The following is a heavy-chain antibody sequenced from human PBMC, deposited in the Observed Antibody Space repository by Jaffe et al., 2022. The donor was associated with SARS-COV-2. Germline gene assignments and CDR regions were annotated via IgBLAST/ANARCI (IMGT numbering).Heavy chain of an antibody. Sequence: QVTLKESGPVLVKPTETLTLTCTVSGFSLSNARMGVSWIRQPPGKALEWLAHIFSNDEKSYSTSLKSRLTISKDTSKSQVVLTMTNMDPVDTATYYCARISSGDSSGYYPYYFDYWGQGTLVTVSS. CDR3: ARISSGDSSGYYPYYFDY. V-gene: IGHV2-26*01. D-gene: IGHD3-22*01. J-gene: IGHJ4*02. CDR1: GFSLSNARMG. CDR2: IFSNDEK.